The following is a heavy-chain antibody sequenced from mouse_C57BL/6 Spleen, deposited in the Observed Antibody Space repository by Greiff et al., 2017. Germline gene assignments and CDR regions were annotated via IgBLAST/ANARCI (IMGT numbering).Heavy chain of an antibody. CDR2: IDPEDGDT. J-gene: IGHJ1*03. Sequence: EVQLQQSGAELVRPGASVKLSCTASGFNIKDYYMHWVKQRPEQGLEWIGRIDPEDGDTEYAPKFQGKATMTADTSSNTAYLQLSRPTSEDTAVYYCTTPYYGSSYVPFDVWGTEATVTVSS. V-gene: IGHV14-1*01. CDR1: GFNIKDYY. D-gene: IGHD1-1*01. CDR3: TTPYYGSSYVPFDV.